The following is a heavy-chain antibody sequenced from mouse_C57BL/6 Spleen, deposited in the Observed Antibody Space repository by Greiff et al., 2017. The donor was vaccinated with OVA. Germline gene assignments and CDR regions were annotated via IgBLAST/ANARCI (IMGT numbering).Heavy chain of an antibody. J-gene: IGHJ2*01. CDR1: GYTFTDYY. CDR2: IYPGSGNT. V-gene: IGHV1-76*01. CDR3: ARRGYHDYFDY. Sequence: QVQLQQSGAELVRPGASVKLSCKASGYTFTDYYINWVKQRPGQGLEWIARIYPGSGNTYYNEKFKGKATLTAEKSSSTAYMQLSSLTSEDSAVYFCARRGYHDYFDYWGQGTTLTVSS.